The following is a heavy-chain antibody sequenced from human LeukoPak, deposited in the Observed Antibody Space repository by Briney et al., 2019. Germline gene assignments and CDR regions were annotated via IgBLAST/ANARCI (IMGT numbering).Heavy chain of an antibody. CDR1: GGSISSGSYY. J-gene: IGHJ6*03. CDR3: ARVRGAYYYYYMDV. D-gene: IGHD3-10*01. CDR2: IYTSVST. Sequence: SQTLSLTCTVPGGSISSGSYYWGWIRQPAGKGLEWIGRIYTSVSTNYNPSLKSRVTISVETSKNQFSLKLSSVTAADTAVYYCARVRGAYYYYYMDVWGKGTTVTVSS. V-gene: IGHV4-61*02.